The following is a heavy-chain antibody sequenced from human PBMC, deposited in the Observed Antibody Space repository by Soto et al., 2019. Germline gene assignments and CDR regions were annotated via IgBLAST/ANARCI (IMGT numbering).Heavy chain of an antibody. V-gene: IGHV4-30-2*01. J-gene: IGHJ5*02. Sequence: PLETLSLTCAVSGCSISSGGYSWSWIRQPPGKGLEWIGYIYHSGSTYYNPSLKSRVTISVDRSKNQFSLKLSSVTAADTAVYYCARVPDRWGQGTLVTVSS. CDR2: IYHSGST. D-gene: IGHD2-2*01. CDR1: GCSISSGGYS. CDR3: ARVPDR.